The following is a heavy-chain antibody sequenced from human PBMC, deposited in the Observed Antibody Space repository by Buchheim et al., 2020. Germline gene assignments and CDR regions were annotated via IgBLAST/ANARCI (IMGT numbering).Heavy chain of an antibody. CDR3: ATKSGYAYGDDAFDI. D-gene: IGHD5-18*01. CDR2: ISFDGGNE. Sequence: QVQLVESGGGVVQPGGSLRLSCTASGFSFSNYDIHWVRQAPGKGLQWVAVISFDGGNEKYADSVKGRFTISRDNSKNTLYLQMNSLRAEDTAVYYCATKSGYAYGDDAFDIWGQGT. V-gene: IGHV3-30*03. J-gene: IGHJ3*02. CDR1: GFSFSNYD.